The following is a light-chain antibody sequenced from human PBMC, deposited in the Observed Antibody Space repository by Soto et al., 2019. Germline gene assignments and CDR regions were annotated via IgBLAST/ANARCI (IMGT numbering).Light chain of an antibody. J-gene: IGLJ2*01. Sequence: QSALTQSASVSGSPGQSITISCTGTSRDVGGYNYVSWYHQHPGKAPKLMIYEVSNRPSGVSNRFSGSKSGKTASLTISGLQAEDEGDYYCSSYTGSSTLLFGGGTKLTVL. CDR3: SSYTGSSTLL. V-gene: IGLV2-14*01. CDR2: EVS. CDR1: SRDVGGYNY.